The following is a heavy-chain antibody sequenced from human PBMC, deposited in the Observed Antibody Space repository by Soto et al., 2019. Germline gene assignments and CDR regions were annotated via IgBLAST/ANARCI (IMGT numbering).Heavy chain of an antibody. Sequence: QAQLVQSGAEVKKPGASVKVSCEASGYTFTSYYMHWVRQAPVQGLEWMGWINPNSGDTKYAQKFRGRVTMTRDTSITTAYMEVKMLTSDDTAVYYCARQLAYCGGDCFTEPVDYWGQGTLVTVSS. CDR3: ARQLAYCGGDCFTEPVDY. CDR1: GYTFTSYY. D-gene: IGHD2-21*02. V-gene: IGHV1-2*02. J-gene: IGHJ4*02. CDR2: INPNSGDT.